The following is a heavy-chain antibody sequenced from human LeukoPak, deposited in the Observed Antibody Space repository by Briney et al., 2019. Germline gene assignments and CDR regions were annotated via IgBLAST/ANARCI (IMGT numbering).Heavy chain of an antibody. J-gene: IGHJ4*02. D-gene: IGHD6-13*01. CDR3: ARHEWQQLVKFDY. CDR2: IYYSGST. CDR1: GYSISSGYY. V-gene: IGHV4-38-2*02. Sequence: SETLSLTCTVSGYSISSGYYWGWIRQPPGKGLEWIGTIYYSGSTYYNPSLKGRVTISVDTSKNQFSLKVSSVTAADTAVYYCARHEWQQLVKFDYWGQGALVTVSS.